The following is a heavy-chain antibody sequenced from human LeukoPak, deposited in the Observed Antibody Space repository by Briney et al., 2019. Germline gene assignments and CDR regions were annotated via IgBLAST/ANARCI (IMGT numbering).Heavy chain of an antibody. CDR3: ARRRIGTTGTSRMDV. J-gene: IGHJ6*02. CDR1: GFTFSSYA. CDR2: ISYDGSNK. V-gene: IGHV3-30-3*01. D-gene: IGHD1-1*01. Sequence: GRSLRLSCAASGFTFSSYAMHWVRQAPGKGLEWVAVISYDGSNKYYADSVKGRFTISRDNSKNTLYLQMNSLRAEDTAVYYCARRRIGTTGTSRMDVWGQGTTVTVSS.